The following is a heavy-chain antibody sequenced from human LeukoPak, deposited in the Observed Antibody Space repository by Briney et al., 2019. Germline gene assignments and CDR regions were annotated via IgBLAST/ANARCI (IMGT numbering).Heavy chain of an antibody. V-gene: IGHV3-21*04. D-gene: IGHD3-10*01. Sequence: PGGSLRLSCAASGFTFNTYSMNWVRQAPGKGLEWVSSISVDSNYLYYVDSLRRRFTVSRDNAKNSLYLQMNSLRAEDTALYYCAKDRDYYGSGDLSYWGQGTLVTVSS. CDR3: AKDRDYYGSGDLSY. CDR1: GFTFNTYS. J-gene: IGHJ4*02. CDR2: ISVDSNYL.